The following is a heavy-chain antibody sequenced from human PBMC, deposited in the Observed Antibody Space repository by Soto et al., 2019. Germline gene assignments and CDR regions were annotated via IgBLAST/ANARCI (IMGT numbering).Heavy chain of an antibody. CDR1: GGSISTGGYY. D-gene: IGHD4-17*01. Sequence: QVQLQESGPGLVKPSQTLSLTCTVSGGSISTGGYYWSWIRQPPRRGLEWIGYIYHSGMTFSNPSLQSRVASSLDTSENQFSLKLSSVTAADTAVYYCATVRWELHDAFDIWGHGTMVSVSS. J-gene: IGHJ3*02. V-gene: IGHV4-31*03. CDR2: IYHSGMT. CDR3: ATVRWELHDAFDI.